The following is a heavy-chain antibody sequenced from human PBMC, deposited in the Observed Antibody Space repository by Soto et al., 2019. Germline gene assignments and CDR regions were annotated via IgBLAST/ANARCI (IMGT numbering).Heavy chain of an antibody. D-gene: IGHD4-17*01. J-gene: IGHJ4*02. Sequence: GSLRLSGAVSGXTFSNNYMSWVRQAPGKGLEGGSVIYSGGYTAYGDSVKGRFTISRDNSKNTLYLQMTSLRADDTDVYYCARQEGATTVTISYWGQGTLVTVSS. CDR3: ARQEGATTVTISY. V-gene: IGHV3-53*01. CDR2: IYSGGYT. CDR1: GXTFSNNY.